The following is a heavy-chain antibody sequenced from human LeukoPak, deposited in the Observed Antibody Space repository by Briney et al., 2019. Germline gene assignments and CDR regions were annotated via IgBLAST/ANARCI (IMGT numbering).Heavy chain of an antibody. CDR1: GFTFSSYA. Sequence: SGGSLRLSCAASGFTFSSYAMHWVRQAPGKGLEYVSAISSNGGSTYYANSVKGRFTISRDNAKNSLYLQMNSLRAEDTAVYYCARDSSQWLVKGDWFDPWGQGTLVTVSS. CDR2: ISSNGGST. D-gene: IGHD6-19*01. J-gene: IGHJ5*02. CDR3: ARDSSQWLVKGDWFDP. V-gene: IGHV3-64*01.